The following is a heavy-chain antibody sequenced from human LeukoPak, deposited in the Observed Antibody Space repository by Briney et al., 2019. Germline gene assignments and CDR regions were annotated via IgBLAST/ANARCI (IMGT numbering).Heavy chain of an antibody. CDR3: ARGRQNWNDVGAFDI. CDR1: GYTFNSYG. CDR2: MNPNSGNT. J-gene: IGHJ3*02. V-gene: IGHV1-8*03. Sequence: GASVKVSCKASGYTFNSYGINWVRQATGQGLEWMGWMNPNSGNTGYAQKFQGRVTITRNTSISTAYMELSSLRSEDTAVYYCARGRQNWNDVGAFDIWGQGTMVTVS. D-gene: IGHD1-1*01.